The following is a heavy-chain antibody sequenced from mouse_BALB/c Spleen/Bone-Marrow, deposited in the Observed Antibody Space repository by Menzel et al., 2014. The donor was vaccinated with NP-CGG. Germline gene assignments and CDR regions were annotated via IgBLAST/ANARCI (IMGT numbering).Heavy chain of an antibody. CDR1: GDIFXSYY. Sequence: VKLVDSGAEMVKPGASVKLSCKASGDIFXSYYMYWVKQRPGQGLEWIGGINPNNSGTNFNEKFKSEATLTVDKSSSTAYMELSSLTSEDSAVYYCARGRYDSDGWYFDVWGAGTTVTVSS. CDR3: ARGRYDSDGWYFDV. D-gene: IGHD2-4*01. CDR2: INPNNSGT. J-gene: IGHJ1*01. V-gene: IGHV1-53*01.